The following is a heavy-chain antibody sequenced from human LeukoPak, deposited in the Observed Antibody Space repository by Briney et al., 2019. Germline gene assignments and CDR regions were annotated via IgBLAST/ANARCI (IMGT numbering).Heavy chain of an antibody. J-gene: IGHJ4*02. D-gene: IGHD6-13*01. CDR2: INRNGGTI. Sequence: GGSLRLSCAASGFTFDDYGMSWVRQVPGKGLEWVSGINRNGGTINYADSVKGRFTISRDYAKNSLYLQMNSLRAEDTALYHCARERSTSNWYGTPDFDYWGQGILVTASS. V-gene: IGHV3-20*01. CDR1: GFTFDDYG. CDR3: ARERSTSNWYGTPDFDY.